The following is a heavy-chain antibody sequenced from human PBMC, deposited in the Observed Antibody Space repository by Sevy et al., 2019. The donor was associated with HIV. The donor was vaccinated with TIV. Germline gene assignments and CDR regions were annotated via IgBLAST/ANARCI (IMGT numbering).Heavy chain of an antibody. D-gene: IGHD2-21*01. J-gene: IGHJ6*02. Sequence: SDTLSLICTVSGGSISNYYWSWIRQPPGKGLEWIAYSYYSGNTNYNPSLKSRVTISLDTSKNQFSLKLSSVTAADTAVYYCAGGVVAVYYYYGMDVWGQGTTVTVSS. CDR3: AGGVVAVYYYYGMDV. CDR2: SYYSGNT. CDR1: GGSISNYY. V-gene: IGHV4-59*01.